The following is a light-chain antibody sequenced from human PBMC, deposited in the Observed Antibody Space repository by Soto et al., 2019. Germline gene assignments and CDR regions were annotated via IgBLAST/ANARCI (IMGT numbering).Light chain of an antibody. Sequence: DIQMTQSPSSLSASVGDRVTVPCRASQSISTYLNWYQLKPGKAPKLLIYSASSLQSDVPSRFSGSRSGPDFTLTISSLQPEDFATYYCQQSYSSPPTFGQGTKVDIK. J-gene: IGKJ1*01. CDR3: QQSYSSPPT. V-gene: IGKV1-39*01. CDR2: SAS. CDR1: QSISTY.